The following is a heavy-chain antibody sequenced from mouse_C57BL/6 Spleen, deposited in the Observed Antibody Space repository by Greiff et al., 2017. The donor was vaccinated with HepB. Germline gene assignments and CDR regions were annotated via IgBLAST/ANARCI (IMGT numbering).Heavy chain of an antibody. CDR3: ARDEYYGSSYEGYAMDY. V-gene: IGHV1-52*01. CDR1: GYTFTSYW. Sequence: VQLQQPGAELVRPGSSVKLSCKASGYTFTSYWMHWVKQRPIQGLEWIGNIDPSDSETHYNQKFKDKATWTVDKSSSTAYMQLSSLTSEDSAVYYCARDEYYGSSYEGYAMDYWGQGTSVTVSS. J-gene: IGHJ4*01. D-gene: IGHD1-1*01. CDR2: IDPSDSET.